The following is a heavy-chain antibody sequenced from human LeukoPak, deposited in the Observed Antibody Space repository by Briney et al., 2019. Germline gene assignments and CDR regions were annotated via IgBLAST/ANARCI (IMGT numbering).Heavy chain of an antibody. CDR2: IIPIFVTA. CDR3: ARDRLTGTTGWFDP. J-gene: IGHJ5*02. V-gene: IGHV1-69*15. Sequence: SSLKDSCEASGGTFSSYAISWVREGPGQGLEWMGSIIPIFVTANHAQKLQGRDTNTQAESTSKAYMELSSMRSEDTAVYYCARDRLTGTTGWFDPWGQGTLVTVSS. CDR1: GGTFSSYA. D-gene: IGHD1-7*01.